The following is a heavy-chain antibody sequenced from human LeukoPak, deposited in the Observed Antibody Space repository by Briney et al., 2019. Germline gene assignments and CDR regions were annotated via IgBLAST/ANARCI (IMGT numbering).Heavy chain of an antibody. J-gene: IGHJ5*02. V-gene: IGHV4-34*01. CDR1: GGSISSYY. Sequence: SETLSLTCTVSGGSISSYYWSWIRQPPGKGLEWIGEINHSGSTNYNPSLKSRVTISVDTSKNQFSLKLSSVTAADTAVYYCARCITIFGVVIGGWFDPWGQGTLVTVSS. D-gene: IGHD3-3*01. CDR3: ARCITIFGVVIGGWFDP. CDR2: INHSGST.